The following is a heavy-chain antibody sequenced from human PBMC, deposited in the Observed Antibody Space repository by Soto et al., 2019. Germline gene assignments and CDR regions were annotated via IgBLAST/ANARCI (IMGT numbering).Heavy chain of an antibody. D-gene: IGHD3-3*01. CDR2: IYYSGST. CDR1: GGSISRYY. V-gene: IGHV4-59*08. Sequence: PPDTLSLICTVSGGSISRYYWIWMRQPPVKGLEWIGYIYYSGSTNYNPSLKSRVTISVDTSKNQFCLKLSSVTAADTAVSYCARHPRGGRITIFAVVIPYFPYWGPGTLVTVSS. J-gene: IGHJ4*02. CDR3: ARHPRGGRITIFAVVIPYFPY.